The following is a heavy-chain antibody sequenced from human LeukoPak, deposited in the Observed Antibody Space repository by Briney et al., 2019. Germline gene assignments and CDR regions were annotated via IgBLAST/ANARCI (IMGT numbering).Heavy chain of an antibody. CDR2: ISGSGGTT. Sequence: PGGSLRLSCAASGFTFSSYAMSWVRQAPGKGLEWVSAISGSGGTTYYADSVKGRFTISRDNSKNTLYLQMNSLRAEDTALYYCAKAYVFYGGGHNYYFDYWGQGTLVTVSS. D-gene: IGHD3-3*01. CDR3: AKAYVFYGGGHNYYFDY. CDR1: GFTFSSYA. V-gene: IGHV3-23*01. J-gene: IGHJ4*02.